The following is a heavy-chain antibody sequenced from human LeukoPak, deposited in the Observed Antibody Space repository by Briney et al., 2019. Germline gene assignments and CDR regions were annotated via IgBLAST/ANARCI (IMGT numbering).Heavy chain of an antibody. Sequence: PSETLSLTCAVYGGSFSGYYWSWIRQPPGKGLEWIGEINHSGGTNYNPSLKSRVTISVDTSKNQFSLKLSSVTAADTAVYYCARAEVAFDIWGQGTIVTVSS. V-gene: IGHV4-34*01. CDR2: INHSGGT. CDR1: GGSFSGYY. CDR3: ARAEVAFDI. J-gene: IGHJ3*02.